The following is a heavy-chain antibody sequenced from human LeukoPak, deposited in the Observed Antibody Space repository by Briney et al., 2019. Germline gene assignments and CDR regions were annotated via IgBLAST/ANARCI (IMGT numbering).Heavy chain of an antibody. D-gene: IGHD6-13*01. CDR2: IYYSGST. CDR1: GGSISSYY. V-gene: IGHV4-59*01. Sequence: SETLSLTCTVSGGSISSYYWSWIRQPPGKGLEWIGYIYYSGSTNYNPSLKSRVTISVDTSKNQFSLKLSSVTAADTAVYYCARLLYSSSWYPHYYYYMDVWGKGTTVTISS. J-gene: IGHJ6*03. CDR3: ARLLYSSSWYPHYYYYMDV.